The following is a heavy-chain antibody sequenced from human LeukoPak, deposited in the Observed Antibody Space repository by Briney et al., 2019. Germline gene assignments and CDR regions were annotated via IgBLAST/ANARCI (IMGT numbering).Heavy chain of an antibody. J-gene: IGHJ6*03. CDR2: IIPILGIA. Sequence: SVKVSCKASGGTFSSYAISWVRQAPGQGLEWMGRIIPILGIANYAQKFQGRVTITADKSTSTAYMELSSLRSEDTAVYYCARGASQGPYYYYYMDVWGKGTTVTVSS. D-gene: IGHD5-12*01. V-gene: IGHV1-69*04. CDR1: GGTFSSYA. CDR3: ARGASQGPYYYYYMDV.